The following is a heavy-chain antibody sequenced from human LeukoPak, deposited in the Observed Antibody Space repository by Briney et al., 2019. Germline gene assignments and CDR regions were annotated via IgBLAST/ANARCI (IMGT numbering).Heavy chain of an antibody. J-gene: IGHJ4*02. CDR1: GYTITDYY. D-gene: IGHD5-18*01. Sequence: ASVKVSCKASGYTITDYYIHWVRQAPGQGLEWMGWINPNSGGTNDAQKFQGRVTMTTDTSISTAYMELNRLRSDDTAVYYCARGGWSGYSYGSEPEKYFDYWGQGTLVTDSS. V-gene: IGHV1-2*02. CDR3: ARGGWSGYSYGSEPEKYFDY. CDR2: INPNSGGT.